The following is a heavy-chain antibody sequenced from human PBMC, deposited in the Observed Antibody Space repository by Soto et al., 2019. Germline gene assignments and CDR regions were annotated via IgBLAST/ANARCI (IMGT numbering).Heavy chain of an antibody. J-gene: IGHJ5*02. CDR3: GRIPVDTYMINWFDP. CDR2: IYYSGST. Sequence: SETLSLTCTVSGGSVSSGDYYWSWIRQPPGKGLEWIGYIYYSGSTNYNPSLKSRVSISLDTSKNQFSLRLTSVTAADTAVYYCGRIPVDTYMINWFDPWGQGTLVTVSS. CDR1: GGSVSSGDYY. V-gene: IGHV4-61*08. D-gene: IGHD5-18*01.